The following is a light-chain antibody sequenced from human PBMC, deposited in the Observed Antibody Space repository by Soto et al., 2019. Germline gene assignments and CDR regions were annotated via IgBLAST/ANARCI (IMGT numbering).Light chain of an antibody. CDR1: SSDVGGYNY. CDR3: SSYTSSSTQV. V-gene: IGLV2-14*01. J-gene: IGLJ1*01. CDR2: EVS. Sequence: QSALTQPASVSGSPGQSITISCTGTSSDVGGYNYVSWYQQHPGKAPQLMIYEVSNRPSRVSNRFSGSKSGNTASLTISGLQAEDEADYYCSSYTSSSTQVFGTGTKVTVL.